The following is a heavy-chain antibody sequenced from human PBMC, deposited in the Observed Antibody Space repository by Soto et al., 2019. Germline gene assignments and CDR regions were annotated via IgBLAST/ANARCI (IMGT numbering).Heavy chain of an antibody. CDR2: IYTSGST. CDR1: GGSISSYD. Sequence: SETLSLTGTVSGGSISSYDCSWIRQPAWKGLEWIGRIYTSGSTNYNPSLKSRVTMSVDTSKKQFSLKLSSVTAADTAVYYCAREGIAVADFDYWGQRTLVAVSS. D-gene: IGHD6-19*01. V-gene: IGHV4-4*07. CDR3: AREGIAVADFDY. J-gene: IGHJ4*02.